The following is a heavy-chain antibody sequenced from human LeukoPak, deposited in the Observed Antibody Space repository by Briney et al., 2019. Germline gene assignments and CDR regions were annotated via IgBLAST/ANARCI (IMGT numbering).Heavy chain of an antibody. D-gene: IGHD5-18*01. CDR3: AKDGRNKYSYGYRYYYYYMDV. J-gene: IGHJ6*03. CDR2: ISSSSSTI. V-gene: IGHV3-48*01. Sequence: PGGSLRLSCAASGFTFSSYSMNWVRQAPGKGLEWVSYISSSSSTIYYADSVKGRFTISRDNSKNTLYLQMNSLRAEDTAVYYCAKDGRNKYSYGYRYYYYYMDVWGKGTTVTVSS. CDR1: GFTFSSYS.